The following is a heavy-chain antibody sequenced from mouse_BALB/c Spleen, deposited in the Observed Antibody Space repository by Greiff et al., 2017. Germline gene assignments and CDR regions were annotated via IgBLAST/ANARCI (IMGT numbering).Heavy chain of an antibody. J-gene: IGHJ3*01. D-gene: IGHD2-1*01. CDR2: INPSNGGT. CDR1: GYTFTSYY. V-gene: IGHV1S81*02. Sequence: VHVKQSGAELVKPGASVKLSCKASGYTFTSYYMYWVKQRPGQGLEWIGEINPSNGGTNFNEKFKSKATLTVDKSSSTAYMQLSSLTSEDSAVYYCTRWKGNYWFAYWGQGTLVTVSA. CDR3: TRWKGNYWFAY.